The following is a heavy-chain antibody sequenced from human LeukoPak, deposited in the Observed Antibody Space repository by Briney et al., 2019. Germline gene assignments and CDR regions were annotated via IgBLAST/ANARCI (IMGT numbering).Heavy chain of an antibody. CDR3: ARARRYYDSSGYVDY. J-gene: IGHJ4*02. V-gene: IGHV3-23*01. Sequence: GGSLRLSCAASGFTFSNYAMSWVRQAPGKGLEWVSAISGSGGSTYYADSVKGRFTISRDNSKNTLYLQMNSLRAEDTAVYYCARARRYYDSSGYVDYWGQGTLVTVSS. D-gene: IGHD3-22*01. CDR2: ISGSGGST. CDR1: GFTFSNYA.